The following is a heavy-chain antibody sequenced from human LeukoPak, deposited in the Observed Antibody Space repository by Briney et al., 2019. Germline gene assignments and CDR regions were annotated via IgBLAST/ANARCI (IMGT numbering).Heavy chain of an antibody. Sequence: GGSLRLPCAASGFTFSSYGMHWVRQAPGKGLEWVAVIWYDGSNRYYADSVKGRFTISRDNSKNTLYLQMNSLRAEDTAVYYCARHPSFDYWGQGTLATVSS. CDR2: IWYDGSNR. J-gene: IGHJ4*02. CDR1: GFTFSSYG. CDR3: ARHPSFDY. V-gene: IGHV3-33*01.